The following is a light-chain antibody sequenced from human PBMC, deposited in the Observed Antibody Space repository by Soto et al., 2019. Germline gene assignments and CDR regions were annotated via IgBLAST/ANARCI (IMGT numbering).Light chain of an antibody. V-gene: IGKV3-20*01. Sequence: EIVLTQSPATLSLSPGERATLSCRASQSVSSSYLAWYQQKPGQAPRPLIYGASSRATGIPDRFSGSGSGTDFTLTISSLQSEDFAVYYCQHYSVWPPTFGRGTKVDIK. CDR2: GAS. J-gene: IGKJ1*01. CDR3: QHYSVWPPT. CDR1: QSVSSSY.